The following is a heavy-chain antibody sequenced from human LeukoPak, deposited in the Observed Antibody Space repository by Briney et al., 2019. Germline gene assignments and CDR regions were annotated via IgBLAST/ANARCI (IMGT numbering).Heavy chain of an antibody. CDR3: ARAVPATALDY. D-gene: IGHD2-2*01. CDR2: INHSGST. V-gene: IGHV4-34*01. J-gene: IGHJ4*02. CDR1: GGSFSGYY. Sequence: TASETLSLTCAVYGGSFSGYYWSWIRQPPGKGLEWIGEINHSGSTNYNPSLKRRVTISVDTSKNQFSLKLSSVTAADTAVYYCARAVPATALDYWGQGTLVTVSS.